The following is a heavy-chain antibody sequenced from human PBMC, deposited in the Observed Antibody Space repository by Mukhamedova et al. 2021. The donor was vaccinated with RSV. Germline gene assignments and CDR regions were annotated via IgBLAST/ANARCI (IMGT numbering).Heavy chain of an antibody. CDR3: AKAVGSSFLY. V-gene: IGHV3-9*01. CDR2: ISWNSGSI. Sequence: GLEWVSGISWNSGSIGYADSVKGRFTISRDNAKNSLYLQMNSLRAEDTALYYCAKAVGSSFLYWGQGTLVTVSS. J-gene: IGHJ4*02. D-gene: IGHD6-6*01.